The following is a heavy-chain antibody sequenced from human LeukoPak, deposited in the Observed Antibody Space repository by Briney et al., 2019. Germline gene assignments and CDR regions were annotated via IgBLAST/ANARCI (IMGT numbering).Heavy chain of an antibody. V-gene: IGHV3-74*01. CDR1: GFTFSSYS. Sequence: GGSLRLSCAASGFTFSSYSMNWVRQAPGKGLVWVSRIDSDGSSTRYADSVKGRFTISRDNAKNTLYLQMNSLRAEDTAVYYCARDLPSYGAFDIWGQGTMVTVSS. CDR2: IDSDGSST. J-gene: IGHJ3*02. CDR3: ARDLPSYGAFDI. D-gene: IGHD3-10*01.